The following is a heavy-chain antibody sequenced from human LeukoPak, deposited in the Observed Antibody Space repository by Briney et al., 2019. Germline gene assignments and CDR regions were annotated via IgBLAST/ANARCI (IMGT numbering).Heavy chain of an antibody. D-gene: IGHD3-10*01. CDR2: INQDGSEK. V-gene: IGHV3-7*05. J-gene: IGHJ4*02. CDR1: KFTFSAYW. CDR3: ARSHRSFASGSGDY. Sequence: GGSLRLSCAASKFTFSAYWMSWVRQAPGKGLEWVANINQDGSEKYYVDSVKGRFSISRDNAKNSLFLQMNSLRDEDTAVYFCARSHRSFASGSGDYWGQGTLVTVSS.